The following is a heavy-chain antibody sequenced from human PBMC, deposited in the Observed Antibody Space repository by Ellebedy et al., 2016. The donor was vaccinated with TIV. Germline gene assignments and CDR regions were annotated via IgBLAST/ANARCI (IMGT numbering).Heavy chain of an antibody. CDR2: IKSKADGGTT. V-gene: IGHV3-15*07. D-gene: IGHD3-3*01. CDR3: TVACDFGGGHIPH. J-gene: IGHJ4*02. CDR1: GFTFSSPW. Sequence: PGGSLRLSCAASGFTFSSPWMNWVRQAPGKGLEWVGHIKSKADGGTTDYAAAVKGRFTISRDDSTNTLYLQMNSLQTDDTAVYYCTVACDFGGGHIPHWGQGTLVTVSS.